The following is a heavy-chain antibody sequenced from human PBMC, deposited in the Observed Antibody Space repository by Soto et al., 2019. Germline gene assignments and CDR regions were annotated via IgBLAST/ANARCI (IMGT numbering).Heavy chain of an antibody. V-gene: IGHV3-23*01. CDR1: GFTFSSYA. CDR3: AKDLSSGWPQYNWFDP. D-gene: IGHD6-19*01. CDR2: ISGSGGST. Sequence: GGSLRLSCAASGFTFSSYAMSWVRQAPGKGLEWVSAISGSGGSTYYADSVKGRFTISRDNSKNTLYLQMNSLRAEDTAVYYCAKDLSSGWPQYNWFDPWGQGTLVTSPQ. J-gene: IGHJ5*02.